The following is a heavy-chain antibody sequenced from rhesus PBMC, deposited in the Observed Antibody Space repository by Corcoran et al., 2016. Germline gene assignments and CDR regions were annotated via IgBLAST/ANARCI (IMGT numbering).Heavy chain of an antibody. J-gene: IGHJ4*01. CDR2: ISESVGTT. CDR3: TRGSNYVDDY. V-gene: IGHV3-100*02. D-gene: IGHD4-23*01. CDR1: GFPFSSYE. Sequence: DVQLVESGGGLVKPGGSLRLSCVASGFPFSSYEMHWVRQAPGKGLGWVSFISESVGTTYYADSVRGRFTISRDNAKNSLFLQMNSLRAEDTAVYYCTRGSNYVDDYWGQGVLVTVSS.